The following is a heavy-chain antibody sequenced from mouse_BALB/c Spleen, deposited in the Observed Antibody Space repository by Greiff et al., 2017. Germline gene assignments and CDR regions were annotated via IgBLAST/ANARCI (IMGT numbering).Heavy chain of an antibody. J-gene: IGHJ3*01. CDR1: GYTFTSYY. V-gene: IGHV1S81*02. CDR2: INPSNGGT. Sequence: QVQLQQSGAELVKPGASVKLSCKASGYTFTSYYMYWVKQRPGQGLEWIGEINPSNGGTNFNEKFKSKATLTVDKSSSTAYMQLSSLTSEDSAVYYCTRDRNSLLRLGWFAYWGQGTLVTVSA. D-gene: IGHD1-2*01. CDR3: TRDRNSLLRLGWFAY.